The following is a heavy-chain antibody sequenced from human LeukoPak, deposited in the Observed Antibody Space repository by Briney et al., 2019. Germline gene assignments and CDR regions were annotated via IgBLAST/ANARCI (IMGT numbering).Heavy chain of an antibody. CDR3: ARDHRIGGS. Sequence: PGGSLRLSCAASGFTISSNYMTWVRQAPGRGLQWVSVIYSDGSTFYADSVKGRFTISRDSSKNTLYLQMNSLRAEDTAAYYCARDHRIGGSWGQGTLVTVSS. CDR2: IYSDGST. J-gene: IGHJ4*02. CDR1: GFTISSNY. V-gene: IGHV3-53*01. D-gene: IGHD3-16*01.